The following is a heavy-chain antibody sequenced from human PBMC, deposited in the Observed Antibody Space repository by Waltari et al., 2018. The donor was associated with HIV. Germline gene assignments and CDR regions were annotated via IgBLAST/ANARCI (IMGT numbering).Heavy chain of an antibody. D-gene: IGHD3-22*01. V-gene: IGHV4-61*02. CDR3: AREGRDFYDSSGFYLY. J-gene: IGHJ4*02. CDR2: IYTSGST. CDR1: AASILRGSYY. Sequence: QLHLQASGPGLVKPSQTLSLPCTVSAASILRGSYYWTWIRQAAGKGLEWIGRIYTSGSTKYNPSLKSRVTMSIDTSKNQFSLKLISLTAADTAVYYCAREGRDFYDSSGFYLYWGQGTLVAVSS.